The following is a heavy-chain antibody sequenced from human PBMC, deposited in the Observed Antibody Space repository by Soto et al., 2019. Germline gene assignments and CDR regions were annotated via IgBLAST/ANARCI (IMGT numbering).Heavy chain of an antibody. J-gene: IGHJ5*02. CDR1: GGSISSRDYY. D-gene: IGHD3-3*01. CDR2: IYYSGST. CDR3: ARWWSGSRQGFDP. Sequence: QVQLQESGPGLVKPSQTLSLTCTVSGGSISSRDYYWSWIRQHPGKGLEWIGYIYYSGSTYYNPSLKSRVTLSVDTSKNQFSLKLSSVTAADTAVYYCARWWSGSRQGFDPWGQGTLVTVSS. V-gene: IGHV4-31*03.